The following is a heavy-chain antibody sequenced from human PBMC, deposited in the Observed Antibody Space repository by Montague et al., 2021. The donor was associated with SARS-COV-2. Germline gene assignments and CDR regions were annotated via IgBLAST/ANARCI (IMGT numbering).Heavy chain of an antibody. Sequence: SETLSLTCAVYGGSFSGYCWSWIRQPPGKGLEWIGEINHSGSTNYNPSLKSRVTISVDTSKNQFSLKLSSVTAADTAVYYCGRGPVDDNCSGGSCYSRYYYGMDVWGQGTTVTVSS. D-gene: IGHD2-15*01. V-gene: IGHV4-34*01. CDR3: GRGPVDDNCSGGSCYSRYYYGMDV. CDR2: INHSGST. J-gene: IGHJ6*02. CDR1: GGSFSGYC.